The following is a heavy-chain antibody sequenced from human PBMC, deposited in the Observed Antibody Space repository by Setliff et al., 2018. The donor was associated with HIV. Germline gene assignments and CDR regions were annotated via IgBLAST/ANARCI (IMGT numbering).Heavy chain of an antibody. CDR1: GGSISSSSYY. CDR3: ARRNSGWYDAFDI. V-gene: IGHV4-39*07. CDR2: VTHSGST. D-gene: IGHD6-19*01. J-gene: IGHJ3*02. Sequence: PSETLSLTCTVSGGSISSSSYYWGWIRQPPGKGLEWIGEVTHSGSTYYNPSLKSRVTISVDTSKNQFSLKLSSVTAADTAVYHCARRNSGWYDAFDIWGQGTMVTVSS.